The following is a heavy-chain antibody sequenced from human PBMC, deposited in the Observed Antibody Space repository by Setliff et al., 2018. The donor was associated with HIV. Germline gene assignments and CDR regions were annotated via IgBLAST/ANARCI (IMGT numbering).Heavy chain of an antibody. D-gene: IGHD3-3*01. CDR1: GTSFSDYY. CDR3: ARDRRSIFGVDTKNWFDP. V-gene: IGHV4-34*01. CDR2: VNHSGTT. Sequence: SETLSLTCAVYGTSFSDYYGTWIRQPPGKGLEWIGEVNHSGTTNYNTSLKSRVTISGDTSKKQFPLKLSSVTAADTAVYYCARDRRSIFGVDTKNWFDPWGQGTLVTVSS. J-gene: IGHJ5*02.